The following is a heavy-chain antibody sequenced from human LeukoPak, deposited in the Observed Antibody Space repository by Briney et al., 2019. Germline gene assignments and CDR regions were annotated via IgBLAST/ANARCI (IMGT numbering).Heavy chain of an antibody. D-gene: IGHD1-26*01. CDR3: ASRAWDENYFDY. CDR1: GGSISSYY. CDR2: IYYSGST. Sequence: PSETLSLTCLVSGGSISSYYWSWIRQPAGKGLEWIGYIYYSGSTNYNPSLKSRVTISVDTSKNQFSLKLISVTAADPAVYYCASRAWDENYFDYWGQGTLVTVSS. J-gene: IGHJ4*02. V-gene: IGHV4-59*01.